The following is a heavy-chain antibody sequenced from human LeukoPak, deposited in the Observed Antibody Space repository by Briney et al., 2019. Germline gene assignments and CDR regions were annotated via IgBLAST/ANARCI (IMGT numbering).Heavy chain of an antibody. CDR2: IKQDGSEK. Sequence: GGSLRLSCAASGFTFSSYWMSWVRQAPGKRLEWVVNIKQDGSEKYYVDSVKGQFTISRDNAKNSLYLQMNSLRAEDTAVYYCARKLWFGELLDYWGQGTLVTVSS. D-gene: IGHD3-10*01. CDR1: GFTFSSYW. CDR3: ARKLWFGELLDY. V-gene: IGHV3-7*01. J-gene: IGHJ4*02.